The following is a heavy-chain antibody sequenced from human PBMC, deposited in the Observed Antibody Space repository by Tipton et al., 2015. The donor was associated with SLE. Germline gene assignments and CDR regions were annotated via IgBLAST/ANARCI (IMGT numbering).Heavy chain of an antibody. CDR1: GFTFSRYA. V-gene: IGHV3-7*01. J-gene: IGHJ4*02. Sequence: SLRLSCTASGFTFSRYAMTWVRQVPGKGLDWVASIKEDGSEKYSVDSVKGRFTISRDNAKNSLYLQMNSLRAEDTAVYYCARVFYSSSWYLDYWGQGTLVTVSS. CDR2: IKEDGSEK. D-gene: IGHD6-13*01. CDR3: ARVFYSSSWYLDY.